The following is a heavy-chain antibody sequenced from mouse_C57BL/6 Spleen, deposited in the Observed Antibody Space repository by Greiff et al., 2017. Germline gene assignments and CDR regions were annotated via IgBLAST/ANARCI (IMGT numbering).Heavy chain of an antibody. CDR1: GYTFTSYW. V-gene: IGHV1-64*01. Sequence: QVQLQQPGAELVKPGASVTLSCKASGYTFTSYWMHWVKQRPGQGLEWIGMIHPNSGSTNYNEKFKSKATLTVDKSSSTAYMQLSSLTSEDSAVYYCASDGYQYYFDYWGQGTTLTVSS. D-gene: IGHD2-3*01. CDR3: ASDGYQYYFDY. J-gene: IGHJ2*01. CDR2: IHPNSGST.